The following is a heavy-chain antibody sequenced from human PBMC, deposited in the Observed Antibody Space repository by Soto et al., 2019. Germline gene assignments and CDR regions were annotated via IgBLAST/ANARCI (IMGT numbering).Heavy chain of an antibody. V-gene: IGHV3-33*01. J-gene: IGHJ4*02. CDR2: IWYDGSNK. CDR1: GFTFSSYG. Sequence: TGGSLRLSCAASGFTFSSYGMHWVRQAPGKGLEWVAVIWYDGSNKYYADSVKGRFTISRDNSKNTLYLQMNSLRAEDTAVYYFARGRATGVHFFDYCGQGTLVTVAS. D-gene: IGHD5-12*01. CDR3: ARGRATGVHFFDY.